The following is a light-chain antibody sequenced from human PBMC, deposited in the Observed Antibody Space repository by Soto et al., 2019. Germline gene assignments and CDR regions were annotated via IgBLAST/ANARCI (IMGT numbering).Light chain of an antibody. CDR2: GAS. V-gene: IGKV3D-20*02. J-gene: IGKJ5*01. Sequence: EILLTQSPGTLSLSPGERATLSCRSSQSVSSSFLAWYQQKPGQAPRLLIYGASSRATGIPDRFRGSGSGTDFTLTISSLEPEDFAVYYCQPRSNWPITFGQGTRLEIK. CDR3: QPRSNWPIT. CDR1: QSVSSSF.